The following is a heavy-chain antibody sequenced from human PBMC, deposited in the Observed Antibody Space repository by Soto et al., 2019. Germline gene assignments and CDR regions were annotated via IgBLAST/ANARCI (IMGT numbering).Heavy chain of an antibody. CDR3: ARDDIVAVPADIGYYYYGMDV. V-gene: IGHV4-34*01. J-gene: IGHJ6*02. Sequence: SETLSLTCAVYGGSFSGYYWSWIRQPPGKGLEWIGEINHSGSTNYNPSLKSRVTISVDTSKNQFSLKLSSVTAADTAVYYCARDDIVAVPADIGYYYYGMDVWGQGTTVTVYS. CDR1: GGSFSGYY. D-gene: IGHD2-2*01. CDR2: INHSGST.